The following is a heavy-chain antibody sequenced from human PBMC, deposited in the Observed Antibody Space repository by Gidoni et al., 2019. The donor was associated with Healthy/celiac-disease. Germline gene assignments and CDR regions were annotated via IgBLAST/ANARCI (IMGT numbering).Heavy chain of an antibody. CDR1: GYSFTSYW. Sequence: EVQLVQSGAEVKKPGESLKISCTGSGYSFTSYWIGWVRQMPWKGLEWMGIIYPGDSDTSYSPSFQGQVTISADKSISTAYLQWSSLKASDTAMYYCARRIAARPGGSGYFDYWGQGTLVTVSS. D-gene: IGHD6-6*01. CDR2: IYPGDSDT. J-gene: IGHJ4*02. V-gene: IGHV5-51*01. CDR3: ARRIAARPGGSGYFDY.